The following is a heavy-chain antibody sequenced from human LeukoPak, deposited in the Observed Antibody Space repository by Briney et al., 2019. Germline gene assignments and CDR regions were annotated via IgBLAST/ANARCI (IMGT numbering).Heavy chain of an antibody. J-gene: IGHJ4*02. CDR2: IYSGGST. Sequence: GGSLRLSCAASGFTVSSNYMSWVRQAPGKGLEWVSVIYSGGSTYYADSVKGRFTISRDNSKNTLYLQMNSLRAEDTAVCYCARHISSGWSDYWGQGTLVAVSS. V-gene: IGHV3-66*04. D-gene: IGHD6-19*01. CDR3: ARHISSGWSDY. CDR1: GFTVSSNY.